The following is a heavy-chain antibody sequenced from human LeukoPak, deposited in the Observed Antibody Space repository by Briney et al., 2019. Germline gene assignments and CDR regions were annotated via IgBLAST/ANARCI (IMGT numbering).Heavy chain of an antibody. CDR3: AKGGYSLGSWFDP. V-gene: IGHV3-9*01. CDR1: GFTFDDYA. Sequence: PGRSLRLSCAASGFTFDDYAMHWVRQAPGKGLEWVSGISWNSGSIGYADSVKGRFTIPRDNAKNSLYLQMNSLRAEDTALYYCAKGGYSLGSWFDPWGQGTLVTVSS. CDR2: ISWNSGSI. J-gene: IGHJ5*02. D-gene: IGHD5-18*01.